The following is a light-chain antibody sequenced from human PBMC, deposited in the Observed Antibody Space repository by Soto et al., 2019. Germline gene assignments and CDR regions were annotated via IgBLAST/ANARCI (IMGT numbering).Light chain of an antibody. V-gene: IGLV1-44*01. Sequence: QSVLTQPPSTSGTPGQRVTISCSGSSSNIGSNTVNWYQQLPRTAPKLLLYNDNQRPSGVPDRFSGSRSGTSASLAISGLQSEDEANYYCAAWDDSLSGPVFGGGTKLTVL. CDR3: AAWDDSLSGPV. CDR2: NDN. J-gene: IGLJ2*01. CDR1: SSNIGSNT.